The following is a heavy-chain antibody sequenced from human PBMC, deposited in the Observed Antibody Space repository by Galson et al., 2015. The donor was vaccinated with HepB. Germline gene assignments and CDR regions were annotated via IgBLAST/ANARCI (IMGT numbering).Heavy chain of an antibody. CDR2: MNPNSGNT. D-gene: IGHD3-10*01. CDR3: ARGGATRRGRGYYGSGLDWFDP. V-gene: IGHV1-8*01. CDR1: GYTFTSYD. Sequence: SVKVSCKASGYTFTSYDINWVRQATGQGLEWMGWMNPNSGNTGYAQKFQGRVTMNRNTSISTAYMELSSLRSEDTAVYYCARGGATRRGRGYYGSGLDWFDPWGQGTLVTVSS. J-gene: IGHJ5*02.